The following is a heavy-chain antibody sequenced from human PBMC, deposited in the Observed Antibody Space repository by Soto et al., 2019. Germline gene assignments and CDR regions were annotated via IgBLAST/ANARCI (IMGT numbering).Heavy chain of an antibody. CDR2: IYPGDSNT. CDR1: GYSFTHYW. D-gene: IGHD3-10*01. Sequence: PGESLKISCKGSGYSFTHYWIAWVRQMPGKGLEWMGVIYPGDSNTKYSPSLQGQVTISADKSTSVSYLQLSRLKASDTAMYYCARQDGSAIYYFDYWGQGTLVTVSS. V-gene: IGHV5-51*01. CDR3: ARQDGSAIYYFDY. J-gene: IGHJ4*02.